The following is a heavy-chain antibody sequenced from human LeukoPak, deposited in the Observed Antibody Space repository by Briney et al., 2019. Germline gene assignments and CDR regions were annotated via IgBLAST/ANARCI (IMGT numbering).Heavy chain of an antibody. V-gene: IGHV4-39*01. CDR1: GGSISSSSYY. D-gene: IGHD5-18*01. Sequence: SETLSLTCTVSGGSISSSSYYWGWIRQPPGKGLEWIGSIYYSGSTYYNPSLESRVTISVDTSKNQFSLKLSSVTAADTAVYYCTRRGYGYHLDYWGQGTLVTVSS. J-gene: IGHJ4*02. CDR2: IYYSGST. CDR3: TRRGYGYHLDY.